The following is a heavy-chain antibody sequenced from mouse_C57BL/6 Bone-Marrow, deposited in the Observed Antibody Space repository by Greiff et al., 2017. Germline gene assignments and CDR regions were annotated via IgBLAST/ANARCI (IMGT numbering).Heavy chain of an antibody. Sequence: DVQLVESGGGLVQPGGSLKLSCAASGFTFSDYGMAWVRQAPRKGPEWVAFISNLAYSIYYADTVTGRFTISRENAKNTLYLEMSSLRSEDTAMYYCARTFYYAMDYWGQGTSVTVSS. V-gene: IGHV5-15*01. CDR3: ARTFYYAMDY. J-gene: IGHJ4*01. CDR2: ISNLAYSI. CDR1: GFTFSDYG.